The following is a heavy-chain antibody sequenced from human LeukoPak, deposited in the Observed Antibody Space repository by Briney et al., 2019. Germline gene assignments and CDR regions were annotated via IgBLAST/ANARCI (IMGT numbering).Heavy chain of an antibody. J-gene: IGHJ4*02. CDR3: ARAVYSSSWYGSDY. CDR1: GGSFSGYY. CDR2: INHSGST. D-gene: IGHD6-13*01. V-gene: IGHV4-34*01. Sequence: PSETLSLTCAAYGGSFSGYYWSWIRQPPGKGLGWSGEINHSGSTNYNPSLKSRVTISVDTSKNQFSLKLSSVTAADTAVYYCARAVYSSSWYGSDYWGQGTLVTVSS.